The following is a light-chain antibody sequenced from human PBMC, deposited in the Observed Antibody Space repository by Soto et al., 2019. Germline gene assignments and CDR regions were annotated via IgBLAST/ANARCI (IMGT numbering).Light chain of an antibody. CDR3: QQYGSSRWT. J-gene: IGKJ1*01. CDR2: GAS. V-gene: IGKV3-20*01. Sequence: ESVLTQSPGTLSLSPGERATLSCRASQSVSSYLAWYQQKPGQAPRLLVYGASSRATGIPDRFSGSGSGTDFTLTISRLEPEDFAVYYCQQYGSSRWTFGRGTKVDIK. CDR1: QSVSSY.